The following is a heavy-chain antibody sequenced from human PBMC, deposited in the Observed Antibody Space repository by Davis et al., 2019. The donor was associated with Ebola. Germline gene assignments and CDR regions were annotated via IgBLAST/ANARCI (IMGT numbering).Heavy chain of an antibody. J-gene: IGHJ5*02. Sequence: AASVKVSCKASGGTFSSYAISWVRQAPGQGLEWMGGIIPIFGTANYAQKFQGRVTITADESTSTAYMELSSLRSEDTAVYYCARVSSVTARTNWFDPWGQGTLVTVSS. CDR2: IIPIFGTA. V-gene: IGHV1-69*13. CDR3: ARVSSVTARTNWFDP. CDR1: GGTFSSYA. D-gene: IGHD3-10*01.